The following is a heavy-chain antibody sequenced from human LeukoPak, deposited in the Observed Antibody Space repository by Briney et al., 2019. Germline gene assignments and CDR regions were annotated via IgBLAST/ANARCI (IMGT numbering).Heavy chain of an antibody. J-gene: IGHJ4*02. CDR2: ISSSSSYI. V-gene: IGHV3-21*01. CDR1: GFTFSSYS. CDR3: ARERKEIAVAGPMDY. Sequence: GGSLRLSCAASGFTFSSYSMNWVRQAPGKGLEWVSSISSSSSYIYYADSVKGRFTISRDNAKNSLYLQMNSLRAEDTAVYYCARERKEIAVAGPMDYRGQGTLVTVSS. D-gene: IGHD6-19*01.